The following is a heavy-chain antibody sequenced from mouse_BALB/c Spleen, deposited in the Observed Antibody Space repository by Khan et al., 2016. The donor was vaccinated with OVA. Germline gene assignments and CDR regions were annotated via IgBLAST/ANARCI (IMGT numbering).Heavy chain of an antibody. CDR2: IWSDGRT. D-gene: IGHD2-1*01. CDR1: GFSLTSYG. CDR3: ARQVYPGYVDV. J-gene: IGHJ1*01. Sequence: QVQLKQSGPGPVAPSQSLSITCTISGFSLTSYGVHWVRQPAGKGLEWLVVIWSDGRTTYNSALKSRLSISKDNSKSQAFLKVNSLQTGDTAIYYSARQVYPGYVDVWGAGTTVTVSS. V-gene: IGHV2-6-1*01.